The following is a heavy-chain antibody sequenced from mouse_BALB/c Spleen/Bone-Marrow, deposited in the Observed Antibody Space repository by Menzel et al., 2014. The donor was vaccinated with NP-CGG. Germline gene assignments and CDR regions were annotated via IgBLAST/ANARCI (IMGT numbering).Heavy chain of an antibody. D-gene: IGHD2-4*01. J-gene: IGHJ3*01. V-gene: IGHV1-55*01. CDR2: IYPGSGST. CDR1: GYNFTSYW. Sequence: VQLQQSGAELVKPGTSVKLSCKASGYNFTSYWITWVKLRPGQGLEWIGDIYPGSGSTNYNEKFKSKATLTVDTSSSTAYMQLSSLASEDSALYYCARVRFYYDYAFAYWGQGTLVTVSA. CDR3: ARVRFYYDYAFAY.